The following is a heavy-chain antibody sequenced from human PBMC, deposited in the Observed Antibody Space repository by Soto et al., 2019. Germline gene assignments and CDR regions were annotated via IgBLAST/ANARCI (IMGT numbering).Heavy chain of an antibody. CDR2: IDPSDSYT. CDR3: ARHESYCTNGVCYLFDY. Sequence: PGESLKISCKGSGYSFTSYWISWVRQMPGKGLEWMGRIDPSDSYTNYSPSFQGHVTISADKSISTAYLQWSSLKASDTAMYYCARHESYCTNGVCYLFDYWGQGTLVTVSS. CDR1: GYSFTSYW. V-gene: IGHV5-10-1*01. J-gene: IGHJ4*02. D-gene: IGHD2-8*01.